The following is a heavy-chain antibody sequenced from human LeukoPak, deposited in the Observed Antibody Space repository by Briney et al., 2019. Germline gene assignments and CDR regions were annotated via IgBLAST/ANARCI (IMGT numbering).Heavy chain of an antibody. CDR1: GYTFSNYW. Sequence: GGSLRLSCAASGYTFSNYWMTWVRQAPGKGLEWVAHINQDGSEEHYMDSAKARFTISRDNAKNSLSLQMNSLRAEDTAVYYCVRDGGVSGYDLLDYWGQGTLVTVSS. V-gene: IGHV3-7*01. CDR2: INQDGSEE. J-gene: IGHJ4*02. CDR3: VRDGGVSGYDLLDY. D-gene: IGHD5-12*01.